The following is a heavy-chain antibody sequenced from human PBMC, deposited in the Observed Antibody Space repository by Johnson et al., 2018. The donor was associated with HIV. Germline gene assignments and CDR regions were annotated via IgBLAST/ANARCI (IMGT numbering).Heavy chain of an antibody. Sequence: QVQLVESGGGLVQPGGSLRLSCAASGFTVSSNYMSWVRQAPGKGLEWVAVISYDGSNKYYADSVKGRFTISRDNSKNTLYLQMNSLRAEDTAVYYCARERRPWGPDAFDIWGQGTMVTVSS. CDR1: GFTVSSNY. V-gene: IGHV3-30*03. D-gene: IGHD3-16*01. CDR3: ARERRPWGPDAFDI. CDR2: ISYDGSNK. J-gene: IGHJ3*02.